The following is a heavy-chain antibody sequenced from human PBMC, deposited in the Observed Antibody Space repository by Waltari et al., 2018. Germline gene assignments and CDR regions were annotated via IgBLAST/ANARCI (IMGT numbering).Heavy chain of an antibody. CDR3: ARDLAAAGISRDFDY. CDR1: GYTFTGYY. D-gene: IGHD6-13*01. Sequence: QVQLVQSGAEVKKPGASVKVSCKASGYTFTGYYLHWVRQAPGQGLAWMGWINPNSGGTNYAQKFQGRVTMTRDTSSSTAYMELSRLRSDDTAVYYCARDLAAAGISRDFDYWGQGTLVTVSS. V-gene: IGHV1-2*02. CDR2: INPNSGGT. J-gene: IGHJ4*02.